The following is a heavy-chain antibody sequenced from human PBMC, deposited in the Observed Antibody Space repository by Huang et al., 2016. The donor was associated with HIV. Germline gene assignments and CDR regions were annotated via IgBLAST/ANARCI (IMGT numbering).Heavy chain of an antibody. D-gene: IGHD6-19*01. CDR2: MSYDGSNK. J-gene: IGHJ1*01. Sequence: QVQLVESGGGVVQPGRSLRLSCSASGFIFSNYGMHWVRQAPGKWLVWVALMSYDGSNKDYTDSVKVRFSISRDNSKNTLYLQMNSLRAEDTAVYYCALKGDSSGWEYFRHWGQGTLVTVSS. CDR1: GFIFSNYG. CDR3: ALKGDSSGWEYFRH. V-gene: IGHV3-30*03.